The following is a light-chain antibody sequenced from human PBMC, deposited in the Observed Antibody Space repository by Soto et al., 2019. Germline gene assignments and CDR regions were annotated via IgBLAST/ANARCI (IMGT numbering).Light chain of an antibody. CDR1: QSVNSY. CDR2: DAS. J-gene: IGKJ5*01. V-gene: IGKV3-11*01. CDR3: QQRISWPPIT. Sequence: EIVLTQSPATLSLSPGERATLSCRASQSVNSYLAWYQQKRGQAPRLLIYDASNRATGIPARFSGSGSGTDFTLTISSLEPEDFAVYYCQQRISWPPITFGQGTPLEIK.